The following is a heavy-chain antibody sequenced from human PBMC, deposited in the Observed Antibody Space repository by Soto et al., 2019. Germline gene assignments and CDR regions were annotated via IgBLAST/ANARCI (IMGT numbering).Heavy chain of an antibody. CDR3: AREYLAAAVLGY. D-gene: IGHD6-13*01. J-gene: IGHJ4*02. Sequence: ASVKVSCKAAGYTFTSYGISWVRQAPGQGLEWMGWIIAYNGNTNYAQKLQGRVTMTTDTSTSTAYMELRSLRSDDTAVYYCAREYLAAAVLGYWGQGTLVTVSS. CDR2: IIAYNGNT. CDR1: GYTFTSYG. V-gene: IGHV1-18*01.